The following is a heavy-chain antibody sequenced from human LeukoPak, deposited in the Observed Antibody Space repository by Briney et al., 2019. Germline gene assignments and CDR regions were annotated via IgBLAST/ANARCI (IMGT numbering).Heavy chain of an antibody. D-gene: IGHD3-16*02. CDR3: ASDGTMITFGGVIVPSY. V-gene: IGHV1-18*01. CDR1: GYTFTCYG. Sequence: GASVKVSCKASGYTFTCYGISWLRQAPGQGLEWMGWISAYNGNTNYAQKLQGRVTMTTDTCTSTAYMELRSLRSDDTAVYYCASDGTMITFGGVIVPSYWGQGTLVTVSS. J-gene: IGHJ4*02. CDR2: ISAYNGNT.